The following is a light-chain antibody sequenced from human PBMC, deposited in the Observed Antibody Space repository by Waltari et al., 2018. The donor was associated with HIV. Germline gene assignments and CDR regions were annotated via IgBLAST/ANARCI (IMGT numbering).Light chain of an antibody. CDR3: QQYIGSPRT. CDR1: QTISSTY. Sequence: EIALTQSPGTLSLSPGERATLSCRASQTISSTYLAWYQQKPGQAPRLLIYGASSRATGIPDRFSCSGSGTDFTLTISSLEPEDCAVYYCQQYIGSPRTFGQGTKVELK. CDR2: GAS. J-gene: IGKJ1*01. V-gene: IGKV3-20*01.